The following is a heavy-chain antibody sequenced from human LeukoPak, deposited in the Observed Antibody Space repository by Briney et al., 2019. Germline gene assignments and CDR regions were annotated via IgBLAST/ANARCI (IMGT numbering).Heavy chain of an antibody. CDR3: ARDQGIAVAGLFDY. D-gene: IGHD6-19*01. CDR1: GRTFSSYA. CDR2: IIPILGIA. J-gene: IGHJ4*02. Sequence: SVKVSCKASGRTFSSYAISWVRQAPGQGLEWMGRIIPILGIANYAQKFQGRVTITADKSTSTAYMELSSLRSEDTAVYYCARDQGIAVAGLFDYWGQGTLVTVSS. V-gene: IGHV1-69*04.